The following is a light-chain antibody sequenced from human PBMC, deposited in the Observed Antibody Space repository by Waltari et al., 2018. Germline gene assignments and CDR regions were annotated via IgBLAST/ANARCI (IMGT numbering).Light chain of an antibody. CDR1: QGLGSA. V-gene: IGKV1D-13*01. Sequence: AIQLTQSPSSLSASLGDRVTITCRASQGLGSALAWYQQRPGKPPQFLIYDASTLHSGVPSRFSGSGSGTDFSLTINSLQPEDFATYYCQQYINYPFTFGPGTKVDIK. J-gene: IGKJ3*01. CDR2: DAS. CDR3: QQYINYPFT.